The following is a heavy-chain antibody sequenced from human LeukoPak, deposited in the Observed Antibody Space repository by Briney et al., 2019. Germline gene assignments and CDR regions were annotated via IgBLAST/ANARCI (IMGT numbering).Heavy chain of an antibody. CDR1: GGSFSGYY. V-gene: IGHV4-34*01. CDR2: INHSGST. Sequence: PSETLSLTCAVYGGSFSGYYWSWIRQPPGKGLEWIGEINHSGSTNYNPSLKSRVTISVDTSKNQFSLKLSSVTAADTAVYYCARVPRMYPLDAFDIWGQGTMVTVSS. D-gene: IGHD2-2*01. J-gene: IGHJ3*02. CDR3: ARVPRMYPLDAFDI.